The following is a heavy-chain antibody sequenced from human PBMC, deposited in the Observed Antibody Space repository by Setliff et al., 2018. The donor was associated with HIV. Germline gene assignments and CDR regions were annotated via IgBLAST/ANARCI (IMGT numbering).Heavy chain of an antibody. J-gene: IGHJ4*02. CDR2: ITGYNGNT. D-gene: IGHD3-3*01. CDR3: ARGLNVLSGYTWVV. V-gene: IGHV1-18*01. CDR1: GYIFTNYG. Sequence: ASVKVSCKASGYIFTNYGISWVRQAPGQGLEWMGWITGYNGNTNYAEKFQGRVTMTIDTSTSTAYLELRSLRSDDTAVYYCARGLNVLSGYTWVVWGQGTPVTVSS.